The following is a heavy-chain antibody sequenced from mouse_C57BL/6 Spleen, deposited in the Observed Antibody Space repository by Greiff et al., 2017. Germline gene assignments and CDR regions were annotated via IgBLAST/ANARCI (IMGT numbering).Heavy chain of an antibody. CDR3: TRSGDGPYYAMDY. CDR2: ISPGNSDT. CDR1: GYTFTSYW. V-gene: IGHV1-5*01. D-gene: IGHD2-3*01. Sequence: EVQLQQSGTVLARPGASVKMSCKTSGYTFTSYWMHWVKQRPGQGLEWIGAISPGNSDTSYNQKFKGKAKLTAVTSASTAYMELISLTNEDSAVYYCTRSGDGPYYAMDYWGQGTSVTVSS. J-gene: IGHJ4*01.